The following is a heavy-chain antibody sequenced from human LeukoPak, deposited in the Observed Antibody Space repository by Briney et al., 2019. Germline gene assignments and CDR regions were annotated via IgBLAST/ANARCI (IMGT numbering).Heavy chain of an antibody. Sequence: ASVKISCKASGYTFTTYSVHWVREAPGQGLEWMGIINPSGGSTTYAQKFQGRVTMTRDTSTSTVYMEVSSLRSEDTAVYYCARGRLEVRHFDYWGQGTLVTVSS. CDR2: INPSGGST. J-gene: IGHJ4*02. CDR3: ARGRLEVRHFDY. CDR1: GYTFTTYS. D-gene: IGHD1-1*01. V-gene: IGHV1-46*01.